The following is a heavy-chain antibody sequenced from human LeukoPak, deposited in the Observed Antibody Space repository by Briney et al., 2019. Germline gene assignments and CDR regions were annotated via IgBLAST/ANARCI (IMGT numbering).Heavy chain of an antibody. D-gene: IGHD1-14*01. CDR2: LYSDGNT. CDR1: GFTVITND. Sequence: GGSLRLSCAASGFTVITNDMTWVRQAPGKGLEWVSVLYSDGNTKYADSVQGRFTISRDNSKNTLYLEMNNLSPDDTAVYYCARGVEPLAANTLAYWGQGALVTVSS. J-gene: IGHJ4*02. CDR3: ARGVEPLAANTLAY. V-gene: IGHV3-53*01.